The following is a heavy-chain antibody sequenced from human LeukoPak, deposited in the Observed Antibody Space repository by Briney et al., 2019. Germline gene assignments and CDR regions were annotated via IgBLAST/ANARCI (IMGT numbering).Heavy chain of an antibody. CDR3: ARTSYSYPLDY. J-gene: IGHJ4*02. D-gene: IGHD3-16*02. Sequence: SETLSLTCTVSGVSISSYYWSWIRQPPGKGLGWIGYIYYCGSTNYNPSLKSRVTISVDTSKNQFSLKLSSVTAADTAVYYCARTSYSYPLDYWGQGTLVTVSS. CDR2: IYYCGST. CDR1: GVSISSYY. V-gene: IGHV4-59*01.